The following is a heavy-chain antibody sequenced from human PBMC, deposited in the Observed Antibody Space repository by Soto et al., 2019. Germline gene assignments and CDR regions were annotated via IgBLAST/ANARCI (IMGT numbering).Heavy chain of an antibody. CDR2: IYYSGST. V-gene: IGHV4-39*01. D-gene: IGHD3-9*01. J-gene: IGHJ6*02. CDR3: ARRGVLTGYPNYYGMDV. CDR1: GGSISSSSYY. Sequence: QLQLQESGPGLVKPSETLSLTCTVSGGSISSSSYYWGWIRQPPGKGLEWIGSIYYSGSTYYNPSLKSRVTISVDTSKTQFSLKLSSVTAADTAVYYCARRGVLTGYPNYYGMDVWGQGTTVTVSS.